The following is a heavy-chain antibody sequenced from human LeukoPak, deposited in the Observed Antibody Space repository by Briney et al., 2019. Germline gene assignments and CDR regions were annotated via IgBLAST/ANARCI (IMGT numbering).Heavy chain of an antibody. D-gene: IGHD3-22*01. J-gene: IGHJ5*02. CDR3: AREASTYYYDSSGYYPNWFDP. Sequence: SETLSLTCTVSGGSISSYYWSWIRQPPGKGLEWIGHLYYTGSTSYNPSLKSRITISVDPSKNQFSLRLSSVTAADTAVYYCAREASTYYYDSSGYYPNWFDPWGQGTLVTVSS. V-gene: IGHV4-59*01. CDR1: GGSISSYY. CDR2: LYYTGST.